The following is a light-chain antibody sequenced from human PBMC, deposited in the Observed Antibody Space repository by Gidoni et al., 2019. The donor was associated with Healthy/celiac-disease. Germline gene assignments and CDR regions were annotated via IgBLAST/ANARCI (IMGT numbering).Light chain of an antibody. V-gene: IGKV1-9*01. J-gene: IGKJ2*01. CDR3: QQLNSYPPNT. CDR1: QGISSY. CDR2: AAS. Sequence: DIQLTHSPSFLSASVGDRVTITCRASQGISSYLAWYQPKPGKAPKLLIYAASTLQSGVPSRFSGSGSGTEFTLTISSLQPEDFATYYCQQLNSYPPNTFGQGTKLEIK.